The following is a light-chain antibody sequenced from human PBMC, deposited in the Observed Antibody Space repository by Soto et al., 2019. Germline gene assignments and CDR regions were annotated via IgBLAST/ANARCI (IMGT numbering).Light chain of an antibody. J-gene: IGLJ1*01. Sequence: QSVLTQSSPASASLGSSVKLTCTLSSGHSSYIIAWHQQQPGKAPRYLMKLEGSGSYNKGSGVPDRFSGSSSGADRYLTISNLQSEDEADYYCETWDSNTHVFGTGTKLTVL. CDR1: SGHSSYI. CDR2: LEGSGSY. CDR3: ETWDSNTHV. V-gene: IGLV4-60*03.